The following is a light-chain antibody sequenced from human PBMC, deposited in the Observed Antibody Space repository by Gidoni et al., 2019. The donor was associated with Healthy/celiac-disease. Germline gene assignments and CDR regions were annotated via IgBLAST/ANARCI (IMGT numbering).Light chain of an antibody. CDR2: AAS. CDR3: QQSYSTPIT. V-gene: IGKV1-39*01. Sequence: DIQMTQSPSSLSASVGDRVTITCRASQSISSYLNWYQQKPGKAPKLLIYAASNLQSGVPSRFSGSGSGTDFTLTISSLQPEDFATYYCQQSYSTPITCGQGTRLEIK. CDR1: QSISSY. J-gene: IGKJ5*01.